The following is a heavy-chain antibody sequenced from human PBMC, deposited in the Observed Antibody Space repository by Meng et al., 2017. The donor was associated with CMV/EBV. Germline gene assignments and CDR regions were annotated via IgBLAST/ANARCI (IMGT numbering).Heavy chain of an antibody. CDR2: IYYSGST. V-gene: IGHV4-30-4*08. D-gene: IGHD1-14*01. J-gene: IGHJ4*02. CDR3: ARVTSRVAGAFDY. Sequence: QVQLQESVPGLVKPSQTLSLTCTGSGGSISSGDYYCSWIRQPPGKGLEWIGYIYYSGSTYYHPSLKSRVTISVDTSKNQFSLKLSSVTAADTAVYYCARVTSRVAGAFDYWGQGTLVTVSS. CDR1: GGSISSGDYY.